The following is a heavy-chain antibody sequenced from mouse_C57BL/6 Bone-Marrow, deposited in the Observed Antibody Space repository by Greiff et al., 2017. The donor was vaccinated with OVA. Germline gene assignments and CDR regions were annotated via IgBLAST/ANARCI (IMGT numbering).Heavy chain of an antibody. V-gene: IGHV7-3*01. CDR2: IRNKANGYTT. CDR1: GFTFTDYY. Sequence: EVNVVESGGGLVQPGGSLSLSCAASGFTFTDYYMSWVRQPPGKALEWLGFIRNKANGYTTKYSASVKGRFTISRDNSQSILYLQMNALIAEDSATYYCASGDGSYYWGQGTTLTVSS. D-gene: IGHD2-3*01. CDR3: ASGDGSYY. J-gene: IGHJ2*01.